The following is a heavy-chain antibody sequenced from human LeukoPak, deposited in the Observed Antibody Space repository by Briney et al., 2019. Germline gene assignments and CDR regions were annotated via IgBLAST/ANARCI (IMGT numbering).Heavy chain of an antibody. CDR2: FDPEDGET. D-gene: IGHD4-17*01. V-gene: IGHV1-24*01. Sequence: AASVKVSCKVSGYTLTELSMHWVRQAPGKGLEWMGGFDPEDGETIYAQKFQGRVTMTEDTSTDTAYMELSSLRSEDTAVYYCATIHLYDYGDWGAIHSNYGGNRPLGYWGQGTLVTVSS. CDR1: GYTLTELS. J-gene: IGHJ4*02. CDR3: ATIHLYDYGDWGAIHSNYGGNRPLGY.